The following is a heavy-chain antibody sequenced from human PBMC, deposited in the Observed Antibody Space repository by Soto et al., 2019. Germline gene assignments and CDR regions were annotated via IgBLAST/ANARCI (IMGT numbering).Heavy chain of an antibody. D-gene: IGHD3-16*02. J-gene: IGHJ6*02. Sequence: QVHLVQSGTEVKKPGSSVKVSCKASGGTFSSSGISWVRQAPGQGLEWMGMIVPSLDTTNYSQKFQARVTITADEVTSTAYMELRSLRSEYTAVYYCARWPQPRYTADPYAVDVWGQGTRVIVSS. CDR3: ARWPQPRYTADPYAVDV. V-gene: IGHV1-69*11. CDR2: IVPSLDTT. CDR1: GGTFSSSG.